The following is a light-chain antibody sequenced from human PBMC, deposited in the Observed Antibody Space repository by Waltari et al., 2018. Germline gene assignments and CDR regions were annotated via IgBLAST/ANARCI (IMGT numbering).Light chain of an antibody. J-gene: IGKJ5*01. Sequence: EIVMTQSPATLSVSPGERATLSCRASQSVSSNLAWYQQKPGQAPRLLIYGASTRATGIPARFSVSGSGTEFTLTISSLQSEEFAVYYCQQYNNFGQGTRLEIK. CDR3: QQYNN. CDR2: GAS. CDR1: QSVSSN. V-gene: IGKV3-15*01.